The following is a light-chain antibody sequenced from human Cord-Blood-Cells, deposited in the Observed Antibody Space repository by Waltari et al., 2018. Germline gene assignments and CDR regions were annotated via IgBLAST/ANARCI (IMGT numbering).Light chain of an antibody. CDR3: SSYTSSSTRV. Sequence: QSALTQPASVSGSPGQSITISCTGTSSDVGGYNYVSWYQQHPGKAPKLMIYEFSNRPSGFSNRFSGSKSGNTASLTSSGLQAEDEADYYCSSYTSSSTRVFGGGTKLTVL. J-gene: IGLJ3*02. V-gene: IGLV2-14*01. CDR1: SSDVGGYNY. CDR2: EFS.